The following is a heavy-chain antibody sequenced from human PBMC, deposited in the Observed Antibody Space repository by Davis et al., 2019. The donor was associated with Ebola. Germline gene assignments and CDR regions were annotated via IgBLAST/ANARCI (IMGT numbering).Heavy chain of an antibody. CDR2: IYYSGTS. Sequence: PSETLSLTCSVSGASLGSGSYYWSWIRQHPGKALEWIGYIYYSGTSYYSPSLKSRMNISWDKAKNQFSLKVTAVTAADTAVYYCATANDYDSSGYYPASLDSWGQGTLVTVSS. CDR1: GASLGSGSYY. D-gene: IGHD3-22*01. CDR3: ATANDYDSSGYYPASLDS. V-gene: IGHV4-31*03. J-gene: IGHJ4*02.